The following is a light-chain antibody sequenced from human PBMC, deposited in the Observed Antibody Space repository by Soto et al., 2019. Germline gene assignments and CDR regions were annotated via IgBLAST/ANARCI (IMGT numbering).Light chain of an antibody. CDR1: QGIRNE. CDR2: AAS. V-gene: IGKV1-17*01. J-gene: IGKJ2*01. CDR3: LQHNSYPYT. Sequence: DIQMTQSPSSLSASVGDRVTISCRASQGIRNELGWYQQKPGKAPKRLIYAASSLRSGVPSRFSGSASGTEFTLTISSLQPEDFATYYCLQHNSYPYTFGQGTKLEIK.